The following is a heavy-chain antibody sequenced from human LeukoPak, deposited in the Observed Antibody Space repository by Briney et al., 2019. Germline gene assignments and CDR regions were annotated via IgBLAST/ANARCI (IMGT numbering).Heavy chain of an antibody. V-gene: IGHV4-59*08. Sequence: PSETLSLTCTISGGSISSYYWSWIRQPPGKGLEWIGYIYYSGSTNYNPSLKSRVTISVDTSKNQFSLKLSSVTAADTAVYYCARSSAGEWTYYYYYMDVWGKGTTVTVSS. CDR2: IYYSGST. J-gene: IGHJ6*03. D-gene: IGHD3-10*01. CDR1: GGSISSYY. CDR3: ARSSAGEWTYYYYYMDV.